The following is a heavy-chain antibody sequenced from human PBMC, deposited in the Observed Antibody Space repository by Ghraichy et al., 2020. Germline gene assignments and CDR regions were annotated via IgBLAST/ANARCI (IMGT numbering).Heavy chain of an antibody. V-gene: IGHV3-30*18. D-gene: IGHD1-26*01. CDR1: GFTFSSYG. J-gene: IGHJ2*01. CDR3: AKDTSGSANWYFEL. Sequence: GSLRLSCAASGFTFSSYGMHWVRQAPGKGLEWVASISHDGGKQKYGDSVKGRFVTSRDNSKKRLYLQMNSLRPDDTAMFYCAKDTSGSANWYFELWGRGTLVTVSS. CDR2: ISHDGGKQ.